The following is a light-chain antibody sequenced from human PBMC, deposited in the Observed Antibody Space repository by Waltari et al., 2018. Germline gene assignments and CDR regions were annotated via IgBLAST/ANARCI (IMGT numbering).Light chain of an antibody. J-gene: IGKJ4*01. CDR3: QQYVSSVS. V-gene: IGKV3-20*01. CDR1: RSVSANF. Sequence: DSVLTQSPATLSLSPGETATISCRASRSVSANFLAWYQQKPGQAPRLLIHGAFSRATGIPDRFSGSGSETDFTLNINRLEPEDFAVYYCQQYVSSVSFGGGTKLEMK. CDR2: GAF.